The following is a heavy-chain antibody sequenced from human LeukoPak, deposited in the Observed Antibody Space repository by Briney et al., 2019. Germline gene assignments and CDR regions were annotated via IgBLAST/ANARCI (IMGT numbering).Heavy chain of an antibody. CDR3: ARCQWLVRVYYFDY. J-gene: IGHJ4*02. V-gene: IGHV4-4*02. D-gene: IGHD6-19*01. Sequence: PWGSLRLSCAASGFTFSSYAMSWVRQAPGKGLEWIGEIYHSGSTNYNPSLKSRVTISVDKSKNQFSLKLSSVTAADTAVYYCARCQWLVRVYYFDYWGQGTLVTVSS. CDR1: GFTFSSYAM. CDR2: IYHSGST.